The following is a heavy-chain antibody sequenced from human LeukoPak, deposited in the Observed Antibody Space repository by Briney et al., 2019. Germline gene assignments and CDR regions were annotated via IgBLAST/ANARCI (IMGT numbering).Heavy chain of an antibody. CDR2: INPNSGGT. D-gene: IGHD2-2*01. CDR3: ARGTLIGSSTSPRYYYYMDV. CDR1: GYTFTGYY. J-gene: IGHJ6*03. V-gene: IGHV1-2*02. Sequence: ASVKVSCKASGYTFTGYYMHWVRQAPGQGLEWMGWINPNSGGTNYAQKFQGRVTMTRDTPISTAYMELSRLRSDDTAVYYCARGTLIGSSTSPRYYYYMDVWGKGTTVTVSS.